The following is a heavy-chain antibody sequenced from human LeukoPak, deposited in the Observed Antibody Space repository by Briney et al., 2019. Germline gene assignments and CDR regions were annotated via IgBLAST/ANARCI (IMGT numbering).Heavy chain of an antibody. CDR2: IDHSGST. D-gene: IGHD6-19*01. J-gene: IGHJ4*01. V-gene: IGHV4-38-2*02. CDR3: ARDSALAQAVMFGY. Sequence: PSETLSLTCAVYGGSFSGYYWGWIRQPPGKGLEWTGSIDHSGSTYYNPSLKSRITISVDTSKNQFSLKLSSVTAADTAVYYCARDSALAQAVMFGYWGQGTLVTVSS. CDR1: GGSFSGYY.